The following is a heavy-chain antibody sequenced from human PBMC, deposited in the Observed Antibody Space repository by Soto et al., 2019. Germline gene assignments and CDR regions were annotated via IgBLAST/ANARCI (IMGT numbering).Heavy chain of an antibody. CDR1: GGSISSYY. J-gene: IGHJ4*02. CDR3: ARTTGRHLAV. Sequence: PETLSLTCTVSGGSISSYYWSWIRQPPGKGRELIGYISYSGTAYFNPSLGTRVTFPVDTSKNQFSLALYSVTAADTDVYYCARTTGRHLAVWGQGILVTVSS. V-gene: IGHV4-59*04. CDR2: ISYSGTA. D-gene: IGHD4-17*01.